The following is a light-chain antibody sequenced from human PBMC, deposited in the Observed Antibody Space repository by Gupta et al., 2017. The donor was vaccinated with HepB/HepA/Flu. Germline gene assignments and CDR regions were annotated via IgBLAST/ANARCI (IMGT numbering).Light chain of an antibody. V-gene: IGKV1-17*01. CDR2: DVS. J-gene: IGKJ1*01. CDR3: RQSNSYPST. CDR1: HGITND. Sequence: DIQMTHPPVSLSASVGDRVTITCRASHGITNDLGWFQQKPGKAPKRLIDDVSTLQSGVPSRFSGSGSGSEFTLTIRSLQTEDFATYYCRQSNSYPSTFGQATKLDIK.